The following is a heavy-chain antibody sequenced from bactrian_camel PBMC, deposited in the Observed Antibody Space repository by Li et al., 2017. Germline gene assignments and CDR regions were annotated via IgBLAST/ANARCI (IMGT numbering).Heavy chain of an antibody. CDR1: GYTYNRNC. CDR3: AADRRNYCFSDWAFRNYHD. V-gene: IGHV3S53*01. Sequence: VQLVESGGGSVQAGGSLRLSCAASGYTYNRNCMAWFRQAPGKEREGVARIDSDGSIRYADSVEGRFIISHDNAKNTLFLQMTSLNAEDTAKYYCAADRRNYCFSDWAFRNYHDWGQGTQVTVS. J-gene: IGHJ4*01. CDR2: IDSDGSI. D-gene: IGHD3*01.